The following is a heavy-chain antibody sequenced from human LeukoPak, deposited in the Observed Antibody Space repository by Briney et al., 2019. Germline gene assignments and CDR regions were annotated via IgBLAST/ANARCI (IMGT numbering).Heavy chain of an antibody. V-gene: IGHV3-53*01. CDR1: GFTVSSNY. CDR2: IYSGGST. D-gene: IGHD3-10*01. Sequence: GGSLRLSCAASGFTVSSNYMSWVRQAPGKGLEWVSVIYSGGSTDYADSVKGRFTISRDNSKNTLYLQMNSLRAEDTAVYYCARVEAYYYGSGSWFDPWGQGTLVTVSS. CDR3: ARVEAYYYGSGSWFDP. J-gene: IGHJ5*02.